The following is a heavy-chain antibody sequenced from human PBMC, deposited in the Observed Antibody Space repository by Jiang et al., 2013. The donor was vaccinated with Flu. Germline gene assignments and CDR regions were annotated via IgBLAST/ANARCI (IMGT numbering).Heavy chain of an antibody. V-gene: IGHV3-21*01. CDR3: ARDVHYYYYGMDV. Sequence: VQLVESGGGVVQPGRSLRLSCAASGFTFSSYSMNWVRQAPGKGLEWVSSISSSSSYIYYADSVKGRFTISRDNAKNSLYLQMNSLRAEDTAVYYCARDVHYYYYGMDVVGTKGPRSPSP. J-gene: IGHJ6*02. CDR2: ISSSSSYI. CDR1: GFTFSSYS.